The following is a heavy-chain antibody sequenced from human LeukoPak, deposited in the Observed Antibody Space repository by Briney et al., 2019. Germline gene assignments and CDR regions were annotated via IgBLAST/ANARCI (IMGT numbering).Heavy chain of an antibody. J-gene: IGHJ4*02. CDR3: ARALLVDSYGYYFDY. D-gene: IGHD5-18*01. CDR2: ISAYNGNT. V-gene: IGHV1-18*01. Sequence: ASVKVSCKASGYTFTSYGISWVRQAPGQGLEWMGWISAYNGNTNYAQKLQGRVTMTTDTSTSTAYMELRSLRSDDTAVYYCARALLVDSYGYYFDYWGQGTLVTVSS. CDR1: GYTFTSYG.